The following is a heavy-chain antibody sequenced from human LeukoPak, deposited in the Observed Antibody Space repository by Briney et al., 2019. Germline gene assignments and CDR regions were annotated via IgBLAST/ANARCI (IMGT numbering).Heavy chain of an antibody. V-gene: IGHV1-2*02. D-gene: IGHD2-21*02. CDR1: GYTFTGYY. CDR2: INAISGGT. J-gene: IGHJ5*02. CDR3: ARLGGNCGGDCSKWFDP. Sequence: GAAVKVSCKASGYTFTGYYMHWVRQAPGQGREWMGWINAISGGTNYAQKFQGRGTMTRDTSISTAYMELSRLRSDDTAVYYCARLGGNCGGDCSKWFDPWGQGTLFTVSS.